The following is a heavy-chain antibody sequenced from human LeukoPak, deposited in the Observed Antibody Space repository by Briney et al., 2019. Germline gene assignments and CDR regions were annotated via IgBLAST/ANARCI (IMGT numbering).Heavy chain of an antibody. CDR2: IYYSGST. CDR3: ARRQTVTTYDY. Sequence: GSLRLSCAASGFIFSSYSMNWVRQTPGKGLEWIVSIYYSGSTYYNPFLKSRVTISVDTSKNQFSLKLSSVTAADTAVYHCARRQTVTTYDYWGQGTLVTVSS. CDR1: GFIFSSYSMN. J-gene: IGHJ4*02. V-gene: IGHV4-39*01. D-gene: IGHD4-17*01.